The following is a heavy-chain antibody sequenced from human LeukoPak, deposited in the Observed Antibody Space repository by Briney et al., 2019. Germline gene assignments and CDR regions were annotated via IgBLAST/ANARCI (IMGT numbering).Heavy chain of an antibody. V-gene: IGHV4-59*08. Sequence: SDTLSLTCTVSGGSINSYYWTWIRQPPGKGLEWIGYIYYSGTTNYNPSLKSRVTISVDTSKNQFSLKLSSVTAADTAVYYCASRMMTFGGVIRYDAFDIWGQGTMVTVSS. CDR2: IYYSGTT. D-gene: IGHD3-16*02. CDR1: GGSINSYY. CDR3: ASRMMTFGGVIRYDAFDI. J-gene: IGHJ3*02.